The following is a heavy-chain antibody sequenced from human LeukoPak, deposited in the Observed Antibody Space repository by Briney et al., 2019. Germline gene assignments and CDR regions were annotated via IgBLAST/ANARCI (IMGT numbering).Heavy chain of an antibody. CDR2: ITVDNGNT. CDR3: ARGAGYDYVWKSYRYYDF. V-gene: IGHV1-18*01. Sequence: ASVKVSCKASGYTFTNYGVCWVRQAPGQGLEWMGWITVDNGNTNYAQNFQGRVTMTTDTSTSTVYMELGSLRSDDTAVYYCARGAGYDYVWKSYRYYDFWGQGTLVTVSS. J-gene: IGHJ4*02. CDR1: GYTFTNYG. D-gene: IGHD3-16*02.